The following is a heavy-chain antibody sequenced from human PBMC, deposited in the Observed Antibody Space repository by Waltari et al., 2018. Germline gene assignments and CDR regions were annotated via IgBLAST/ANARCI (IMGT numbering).Heavy chain of an antibody. CDR3: AREISSGWFYAFDI. Sequence: EVQLVETGGGLIQPGGSLRLSCAASGFTVSSNYMSWVRQAPGKGLEWVSVSDSGGSTYYSDAVKGRFTISRYKSKNTLYLQMNSLRAYDTAVYYCAREISSGWFYAFDIWGQGTMVTVSS. CDR1: GFTVSSNY. CDR2: SDSGGST. J-gene: IGHJ3*02. D-gene: IGHD6-19*01. V-gene: IGHV3-53*02.